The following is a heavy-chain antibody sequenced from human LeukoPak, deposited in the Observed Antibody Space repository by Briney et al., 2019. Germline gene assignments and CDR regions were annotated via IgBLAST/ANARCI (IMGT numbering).Heavy chain of an antibody. CDR3: ASDLYTVVEY. V-gene: IGHV4-34*01. Sequence: KASETLSLTCAVYGGSFSGFYWGWLRQPPGEGPEWIGEINHSGSTNYNPSLKSRVTISVDTSKNQFSLKLSSVTAADTAVYYCASDLYTVVEYWGQGTLVTVSS. J-gene: IGHJ4*02. CDR2: INHSGST. CDR1: GGSFSGFY. D-gene: IGHD2-15*01.